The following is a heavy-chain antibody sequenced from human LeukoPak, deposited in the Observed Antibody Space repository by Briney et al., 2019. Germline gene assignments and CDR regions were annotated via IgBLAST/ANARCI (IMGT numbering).Heavy chain of an antibody. CDR3: ARDPIVQAGYYYGMDV. CDR1: GYTFTAYY. D-gene: IGHD2/OR15-2a*01. Sequence: GASVKVSCKASGYTFTAYYMHWVRQAPGQGLEWMGWINPNSGATNYAQNFQGRVTMTADTSISTAYLDLGRLRSDDSAVYYCARDPIVQAGYYYGMDVWGQGTTVTVSS. V-gene: IGHV1-2*02. J-gene: IGHJ6*02. CDR2: INPNSGAT.